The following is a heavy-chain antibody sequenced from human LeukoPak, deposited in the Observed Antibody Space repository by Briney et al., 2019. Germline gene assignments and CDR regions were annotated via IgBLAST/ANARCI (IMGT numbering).Heavy chain of an antibody. CDR2: IYYSGST. J-gene: IGHJ4*02. D-gene: IGHD3-22*01. CDR1: GGSISSSSYY. CDR3: ARVYCSSTSCFDYYDSSGYYREVVYFDY. V-gene: IGHV4-39*07. Sequence: SETLSLTCTVSGGSISSSSYYWGWIRQPPGKGLEWIGSIYYSGSTYYNPSLKSRVTISVDTSKNQFSLKLSSVTAADTVVYYCARVYCSSTSCFDYYDSSGYYREVVYFDYWGQGTLVTVSS.